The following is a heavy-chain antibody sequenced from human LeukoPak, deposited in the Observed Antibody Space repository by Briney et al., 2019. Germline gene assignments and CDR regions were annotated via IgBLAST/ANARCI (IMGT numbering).Heavy chain of an antibody. V-gene: IGHV4-59*08. CDR2: IYYSGST. Sequence: SETLSLTCAVYGGSFSGYYWSWIRQPPGKGLEWIGYIYYSGSTNYNPSLKSRVTISVDTSKNQFSLKLSSVTAADTAVYYCARHARYCSGGSCYSPIDYWGQGTLDTVSS. CDR3: ARHARYCSGGSCYSPIDY. CDR1: GGSFSGYY. D-gene: IGHD2-15*01. J-gene: IGHJ4*02.